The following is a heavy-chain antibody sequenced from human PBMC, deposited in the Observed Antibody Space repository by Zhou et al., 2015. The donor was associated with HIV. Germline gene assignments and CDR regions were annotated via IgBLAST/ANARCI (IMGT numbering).Heavy chain of an antibody. CDR2: IIPIFGTA. CDR1: GGTFSSYA. CDR3: AAGTFAAAGTVLTY. Sequence: QVQLVQSGAEVKKPGSSVKVSCKASGGTFSSYAISWVRQAPGQGLEWMGGIIPIFGTANYAQKFQGRVTITADESTSTAYMELSSLRSEDTAVYYCAAGTFAAAGTVLTYWGQGTLVTVSS. V-gene: IGHV1-69*01. D-gene: IGHD6-13*01. J-gene: IGHJ4*02.